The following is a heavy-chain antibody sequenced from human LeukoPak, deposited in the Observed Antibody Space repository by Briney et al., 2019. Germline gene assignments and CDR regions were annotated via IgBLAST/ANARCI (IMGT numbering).Heavy chain of an antibody. Sequence: GGSLRLSCVASGLTFDDYTMHWVRQVPGKGLEWVSGITWDSDSVDYADSVKGRFTISRDNAKNSLYLQMNSLRAEDMALYYCAKGNWGSAFDIWGQGTMVTVSS. CDR3: AKGNWGSAFDI. CDR2: ITWDSDSV. CDR1: GLTFDDYT. V-gene: IGHV3-9*03. J-gene: IGHJ3*02. D-gene: IGHD7-27*01.